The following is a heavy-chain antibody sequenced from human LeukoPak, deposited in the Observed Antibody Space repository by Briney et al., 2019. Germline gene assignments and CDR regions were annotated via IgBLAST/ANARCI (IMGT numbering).Heavy chain of an antibody. J-gene: IGHJ4*02. CDR3: ARDPRSAGGY. V-gene: IGHV3-21*06. D-gene: IGHD3-10*01. Sequence: DSIQGRFTISRDNAENSLYLQMNSLRAEDTAVYYCARDPRSAGGYWGQGTLVTVSS.